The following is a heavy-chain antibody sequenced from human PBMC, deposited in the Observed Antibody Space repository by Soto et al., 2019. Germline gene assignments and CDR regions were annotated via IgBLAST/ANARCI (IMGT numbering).Heavy chain of an antibody. CDR1: GGTFNTYT. V-gene: IGHV1-69*02. J-gene: IGHJ3*01. CDR2: IIPMLTVT. Sequence: QVHLIQSGAEVKKPGSSVKVSCKAAGGTFNTYTLIWVRQAPGHGLEWMGRIIPMLTVTNSAQKFQGRLTLTADKSTGTAFMELTSLRSDDTAVYYCSIGSWSAETFGVWGQGTMVTVSS. D-gene: IGHD2-2*01. CDR3: SIGSWSAETFGV.